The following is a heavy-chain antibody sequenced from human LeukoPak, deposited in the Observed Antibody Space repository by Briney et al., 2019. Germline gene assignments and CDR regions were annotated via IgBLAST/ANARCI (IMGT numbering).Heavy chain of an antibody. V-gene: IGHV4-38-2*02. D-gene: IGHD4-11*01. CDR1: GYSISSGYY. Sequence: SETLSLTCAASGYSISSGYYWGWIRQPPGKGLEWIGNIYYTGSTYYNPSLKSRVTISIDTSKNQFSLKLTSVTAADTAVYYCGREVGYSNYDSHWGQGTLVTVSS. CDR2: IYYTGST. CDR3: GREVGYSNYDSH. J-gene: IGHJ4*02.